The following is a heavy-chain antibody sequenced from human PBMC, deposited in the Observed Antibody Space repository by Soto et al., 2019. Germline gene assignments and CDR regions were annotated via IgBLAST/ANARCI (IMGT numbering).Heavy chain of an antibody. J-gene: IGHJ4*02. CDR1: GYTFTGYY. CDR3: ARDRGAAAGRTYYFDY. CDR2: INPNSGGT. V-gene: IGHV1-2*04. Sequence: GASVKVSCKASGYTFTGYYMHWVRQAPGQGLEWMGWINPNSGGTNYAQKFQGWVTMTRDTSISTAYMELSRLRSDDTAVYYCARDRGAAAGRTYYFDYWGQGTLVTVS. D-gene: IGHD6-13*01.